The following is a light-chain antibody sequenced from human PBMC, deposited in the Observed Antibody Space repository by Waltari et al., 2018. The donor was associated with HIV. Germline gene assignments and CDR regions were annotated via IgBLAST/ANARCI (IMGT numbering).Light chain of an antibody. J-gene: IGLJ2*01. CDR3: FSYAGNNFLL. Sequence: QSALTQPPSAPGSPGQSVTISCAGTSSDIGLYNFVSWYQHHPGKAPKPMISDVSRRPSGVPDRFSGSKSGNTASLTVSGLQADDEATYYCFSYAGNNFLLFGGGTKLTVL. CDR2: DVS. CDR1: SSDIGLYNF. V-gene: IGLV2-8*01.